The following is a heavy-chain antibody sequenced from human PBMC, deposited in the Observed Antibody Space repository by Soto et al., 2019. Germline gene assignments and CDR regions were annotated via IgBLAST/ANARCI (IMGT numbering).Heavy chain of an antibody. J-gene: IGHJ6*02. CDR2: INTGNGNT. CDR1: GYSFTTYA. V-gene: IGHV1-3*04. CDR3: ARGERLYFNYYGMDV. Sequence: ASVKVSCKASGYSFTTYAMIWVRQAPGQRLEWMGWINTGNGNTKYSPKFQGRVTITRDTSASTAYMELSSLKSEDTAVYYCARGERLYFNYYGMDVWGQGSTVTVSS. D-gene: IGHD3-3*01.